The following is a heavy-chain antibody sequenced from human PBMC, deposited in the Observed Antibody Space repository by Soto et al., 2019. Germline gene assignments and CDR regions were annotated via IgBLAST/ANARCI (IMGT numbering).Heavy chain of an antibody. CDR3: TRANWYSEY. Sequence: QVQLQESGPGLVKPSETLSLTCTVSGGSISNHYWSWIRQSPVKGLEWIGYIYYNGNTNYNPSLKSRVTMSVDTSRNQISLKLTSVTAADTAVYYCTRANWYSEYWGQGTLVTVSS. D-gene: IGHD7-27*01. CDR1: GGSISNHY. CDR2: IYYNGNT. J-gene: IGHJ4*02. V-gene: IGHV4-59*11.